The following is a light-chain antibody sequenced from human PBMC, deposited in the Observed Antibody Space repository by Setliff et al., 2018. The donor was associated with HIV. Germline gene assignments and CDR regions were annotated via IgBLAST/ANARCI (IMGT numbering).Light chain of an antibody. Sequence: QSALAQPASVSGSPGQSITISCTGTSSDVGRYDLVSWYQQHPGKAPKLIIYQATKRPSGVSNRFSGSKSGNTASLTISGLQAVDEADYYCCSNTGSNTYVFGTGTKVTVL. V-gene: IGLV2-23*01. J-gene: IGLJ1*01. CDR3: CSNTGSNTYV. CDR1: SSDVGRYDL. CDR2: QAT.